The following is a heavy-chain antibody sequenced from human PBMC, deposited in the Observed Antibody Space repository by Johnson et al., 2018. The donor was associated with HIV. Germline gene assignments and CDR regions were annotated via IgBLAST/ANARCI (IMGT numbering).Heavy chain of an antibody. CDR1: GFTFSGSA. J-gene: IGHJ3*01. D-gene: IGHD4-17*01. Sequence: VQLVESGGGLVQPGGSLKLSCAASGFTFSGSAMHWVRQASGKGLEWVGRIRSKANTYATAYAASVKGRFTISRDDSKNTAYLQMNSLKTEDTAVYYCTTGTTVTTWAWGQGTMVTVSS. V-gene: IGHV3-73*01. CDR2: IRSKANTYAT. CDR3: TTGTTVTTWA.